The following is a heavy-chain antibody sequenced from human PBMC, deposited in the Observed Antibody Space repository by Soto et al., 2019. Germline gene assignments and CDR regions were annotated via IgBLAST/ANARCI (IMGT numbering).Heavy chain of an antibody. CDR1: GGSISSGNW. D-gene: IGHD5-18*01. CDR3: ASHRGNTYGPYDY. J-gene: IGHJ4*02. Sequence: VQLQESGPGLVKPSGTLSLTCAVSGGSISSGNWWSWVRQSPRKGLEWIGEISHSGNTNHNPSLKSRVTISIDKSKNQFSLKLTSVTAADTAVYYCASHRGNTYGPYDYWGQGTLVNVSS. V-gene: IGHV4-4*02. CDR2: ISHSGNT.